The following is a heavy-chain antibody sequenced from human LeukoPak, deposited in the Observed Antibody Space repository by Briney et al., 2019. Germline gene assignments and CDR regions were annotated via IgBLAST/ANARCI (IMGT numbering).Heavy chain of an antibody. CDR3: ARGAGSSWYSPYYYYMDV. V-gene: IGHV4-59*01. Sequence: PSETLSLTCTVSGGSISNYYWSCIRQPPGKGLEWIAYVYSSGRTNYHPSLKSRVTISVDTSKSQFSLKLSSVTAADTAVYYCARGAGSSWYSPYYYYMDVWGNGTTVTISS. J-gene: IGHJ6*03. CDR1: GGSISNYY. CDR2: VYSSGRT. D-gene: IGHD6-13*01.